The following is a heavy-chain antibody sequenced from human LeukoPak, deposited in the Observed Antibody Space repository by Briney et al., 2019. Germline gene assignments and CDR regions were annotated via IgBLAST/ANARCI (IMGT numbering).Heavy chain of an antibody. Sequence: AGSLRLSCAASGFTFSSYAMSWGRQAPGKGLGWVSTITSGGVTKYYADSVKGRFTISRGTSKNTLSLQMNSLSAEDTALYYCAKDRHSCRGAHRVLFDNWGQGTLATVSS. CDR2: ITSGGVTK. D-gene: IGHD2-15*01. CDR3: AKDRHSCRGAHRVLFDN. V-gene: IGHV3-23*01. CDR1: GFTFSSYA. J-gene: IGHJ4*02.